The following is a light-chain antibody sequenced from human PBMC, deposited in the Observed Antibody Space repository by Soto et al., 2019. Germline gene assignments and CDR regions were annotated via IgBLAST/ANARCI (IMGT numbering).Light chain of an antibody. CDR2: EVT. Sequence: QSVLTQPASVSGSPGQSITISCTGTSSDVGAYNYVSWYQQHSGKAPKLIIYEVTNRPSGVSNRFSASKSGTTASRTIFGLQAADEADYYCSSYPSGSSWVFGGGTKLTVL. V-gene: IGLV2-14*01. J-gene: IGLJ3*02. CDR3: SSYPSGSSWV. CDR1: SSDVGAYNY.